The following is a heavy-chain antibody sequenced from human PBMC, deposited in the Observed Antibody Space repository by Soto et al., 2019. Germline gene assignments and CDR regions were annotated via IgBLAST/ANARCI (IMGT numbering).Heavy chain of an antibody. J-gene: IGHJ4*02. CDR3: AHMGVAGTLYYFDY. V-gene: IGHV2-5*02. D-gene: IGHD6-19*01. CDR1: GFSLTTSGVG. Sequence: QITLRESGPALVKPTQTLTLTCSFSGFSLTTSGVGVGWIRQPPGKALEWLALVYWDDDEHYSPSLRSRLTITKDTSKNQLVLTMTNMGPVDTATYYCAHMGVAGTLYYFDYWGQGTLVTVSS. CDR2: VYWDDDE.